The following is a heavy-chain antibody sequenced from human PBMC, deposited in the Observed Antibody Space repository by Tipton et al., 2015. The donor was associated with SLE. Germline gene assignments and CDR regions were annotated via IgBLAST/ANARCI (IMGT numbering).Heavy chain of an antibody. CDR2: INHSGSP. J-gene: IGHJ6*03. CDR3: ARAQDCSSASCSDYSFMDV. CDR1: GGSFSGYY. V-gene: IGHV4-34*01. D-gene: IGHD2-2*01. Sequence: TLSLTCAVYGGSFSGYYWSWIRQPPGKGLEWIGEINHSGSPNYNPSLKSRVTISVDTSKNQFSLKLSSVTASDTAVYYCARAQDCSSASCSDYSFMDVCGTATSAFVSS.